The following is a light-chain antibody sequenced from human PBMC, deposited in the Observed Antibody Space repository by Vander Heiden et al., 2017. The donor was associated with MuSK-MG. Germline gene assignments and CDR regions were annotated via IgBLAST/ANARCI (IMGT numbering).Light chain of an antibody. J-gene: IGKJ2*01. CDR1: QSVSNY. V-gene: IGKV3-11*01. CDR3: QHRKNWPPGGS. CDR2: DAS. Sequence: ETVLTQSPATLSLSPRESATLSCRASQSVSNYLAWYQQRPGQAPRLLIHDASIRAAGIPDRFSGSGSGTDFTLTISSLEPEDFAVYYCQHRKNWPPGGSFAQGTKLEIK.